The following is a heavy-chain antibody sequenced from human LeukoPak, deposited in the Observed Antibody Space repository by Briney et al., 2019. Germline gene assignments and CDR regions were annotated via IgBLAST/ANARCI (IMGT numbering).Heavy chain of an antibody. CDR3: ARPGYCSGGSCYPVHFDY. V-gene: IGHV5-51*01. CDR1: GYSFTSYW. Sequence: GESLKISCKGSGYSFTSYWIGWVRQMPGKGLEWMGIIYPGDSDTRYSPSFQGQVTISADKSISTAYLQWSSLKASDTAVYYCARPGYCSGGSCYPVHFDYWGQGTLVTVSS. J-gene: IGHJ4*02. CDR2: IYPGDSDT. D-gene: IGHD2-15*01.